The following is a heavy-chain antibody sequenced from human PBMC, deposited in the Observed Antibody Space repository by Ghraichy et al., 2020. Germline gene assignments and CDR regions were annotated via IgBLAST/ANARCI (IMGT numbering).Heavy chain of an antibody. J-gene: IGHJ4*02. D-gene: IGHD3-3*01. CDR3: ARASGGGVWSGYSLDS. V-gene: IGHV3-74*01. CDR2: INSDGSST. Sequence: LSLTCAASGFTFTKYWMHWVRQAPGKGLVWVSRINSDGSSTSYADSVQGRFIISRDNAKNTLYLQMKSLRAEDTALYYCARASGGGVWSGYSLDSWGQGTLVTVSS. CDR1: GFTFTKYW.